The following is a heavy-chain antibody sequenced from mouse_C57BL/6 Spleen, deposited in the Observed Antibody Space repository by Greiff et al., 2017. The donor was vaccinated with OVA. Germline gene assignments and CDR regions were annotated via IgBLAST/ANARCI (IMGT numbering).Heavy chain of an antibody. CDR3: ARGGGIYYDYDHAMDY. J-gene: IGHJ4*01. CDR1: GYAFSSYW. Sequence: QVQLQQSGAELVKPGASVKISCKASGYAFSSYWMNWVKQRPGKGLEWIGQIYPGDGDTNYNGTFKGKATLTADKSSSTAYMQLSSLTSEDSAVYFCARGGGIYYDYDHAMDYWGQGTSVTVSS. CDR2: IYPGDGDT. V-gene: IGHV1-80*01. D-gene: IGHD2-4*01.